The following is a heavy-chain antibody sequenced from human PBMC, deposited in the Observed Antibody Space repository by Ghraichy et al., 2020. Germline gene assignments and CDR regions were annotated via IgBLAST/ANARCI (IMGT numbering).Heavy chain of an antibody. CDR2: IYTSGST. CDR1: GGSISSGSYY. J-gene: IGHJ6*02. V-gene: IGHV4-61*09. D-gene: IGHD3-10*01. Sequence: SQTLSLTCTVSGGSISSGSYYWTWIRQPAGKGLEWVGHIYTSGSTSYNPSLKSRVTISVDRSKNQLSLKLNSVTAADTAVYYCAREGHYGSGMLPLDVWGQGTPVTVSS. CDR3: AREGHYGSGMLPLDV.